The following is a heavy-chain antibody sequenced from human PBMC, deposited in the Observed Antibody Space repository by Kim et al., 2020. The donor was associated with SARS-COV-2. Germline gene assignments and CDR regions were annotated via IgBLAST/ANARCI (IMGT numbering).Heavy chain of an antibody. J-gene: IGHJ4*02. CDR2: IYYSGST. V-gene: IGHV4-39*01. CDR1: GGSISSSSYY. D-gene: IGHD2-2*02. Sequence: SETLSLTCTVSGGSISSSSYYWGWIRQPPGKGLEWIGSIYYSGSTYYNPSLKSRVTISVDTSKNQFSLKLSSVTAADTAVYYCARHTYLALTPAAIYYWGQGTLVTVSS. CDR3: ARHTYLALTPAAIYY.